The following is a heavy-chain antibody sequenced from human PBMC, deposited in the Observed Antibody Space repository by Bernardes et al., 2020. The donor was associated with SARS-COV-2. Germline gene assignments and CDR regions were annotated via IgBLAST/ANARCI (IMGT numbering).Heavy chain of an antibody. CDR2: INEGGSYR. D-gene: IGHD4-4*01. Sequence: GGSLRLSCAASGFTFSSYWMHWVRQAPGEGLVWVARINEGGSYRDYADSVEDRFTISRDNSKNTLYLQMNSLRAEDTAVYYCAKDYSVIGQAVYYYGLDVWGQGTTVTVSS. CDR3: AKDYSVIGQAVYYYGLDV. CDR1: GFTFSSYW. J-gene: IGHJ6*02. V-gene: IGHV3-74*01.